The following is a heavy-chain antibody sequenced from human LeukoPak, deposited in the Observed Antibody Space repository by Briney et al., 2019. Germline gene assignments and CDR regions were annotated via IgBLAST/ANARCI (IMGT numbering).Heavy chain of an antibody. V-gene: IGHV4-61*02. CDR2: MHTSGRT. CDR1: GGSISSGSYY. D-gene: IGHD3-22*01. Sequence: PSETLSLTCTVSGGSISSGSYYWSWIRQPAGKGLEWIGRMHTSGRTNYNPSLKSRVTISVDTSKNQFSLKLSSVTAADTAVYYCARDRYYYDSSGSVFDYWGQGTLVTVSS. J-gene: IGHJ4*02. CDR3: ARDRYYYDSSGSVFDY.